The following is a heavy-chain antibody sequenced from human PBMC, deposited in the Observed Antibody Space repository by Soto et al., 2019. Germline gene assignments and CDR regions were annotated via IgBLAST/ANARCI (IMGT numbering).Heavy chain of an antibody. D-gene: IGHD6-13*01. J-gene: IGHJ3*02. CDR3: AKPAYSSNWYGDAFDI. V-gene: IGHV3-23*01. CDR2: ISGLGGTT. Sequence: GGSLRLSCAASGFTFSNYAMSWVRQAPAKGLEWVSAISGLGGTTYYADPVKGRFTISRDNSRNTLYLQMNSLRGDDTALYYCAKPAYSSNWYGDAFDIWGQGTMVTVSS. CDR1: GFTFSNYA.